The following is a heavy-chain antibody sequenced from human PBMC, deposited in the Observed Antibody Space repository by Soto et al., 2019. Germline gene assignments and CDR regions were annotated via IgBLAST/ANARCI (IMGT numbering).Heavy chain of an antibody. V-gene: IGHV1-69*06. CDR2: IIHIFGTA. J-gene: IGHJ4*02. Sequence: SGKVSCKXSGGTFSSYAISGVRQAPGQGVEWMGGIIHIFGTANYAQKFQGRVTITADNSTSTAYMELSSLISEDTSLFSCASGNTILLNGLFDYWGQGTLVTVSS. CDR1: GGTFSSYA. D-gene: IGHD3-9*01. CDR3: ASGNTILLNGLFDY.